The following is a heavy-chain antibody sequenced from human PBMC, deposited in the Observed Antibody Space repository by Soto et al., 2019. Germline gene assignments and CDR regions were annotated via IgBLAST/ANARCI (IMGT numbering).Heavy chain of an antibody. J-gene: IGHJ4*02. CDR3: AKGLVNRYSGYA. V-gene: IGHV3-23*01. D-gene: IGHD5-12*01. CDR2: ISGSGGST. Sequence: EVQLLESGGGLVQPGGSLRLSCAASGFTFSSYAMSWVRQAPGKGLEWVSAISGSGGSTYYADSVKGRFTISRDNAKNTLYMQMNSLRAEDTAVYYCAKGLVNRYSGYAWGQGTLVTVSS. CDR1: GFTFSSYA.